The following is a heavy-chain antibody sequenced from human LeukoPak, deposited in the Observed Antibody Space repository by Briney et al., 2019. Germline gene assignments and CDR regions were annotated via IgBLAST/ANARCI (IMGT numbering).Heavy chain of an antibody. CDR3: ARSKQWPTTFDY. CDR1: GGSISSHY. D-gene: IGHD6-19*01. CDR2: IYNSGST. Sequence: SETLSLTCTVPGGSISSHYWSWIRQPPGKGLEWIGYIYNSGSTSYNPSLKSRVTISVDTSKNQFSLKLSSVTAADTAVYYCARSKQWPTTFDYWGQGTLVTVSS. V-gene: IGHV4-59*11. J-gene: IGHJ4*02.